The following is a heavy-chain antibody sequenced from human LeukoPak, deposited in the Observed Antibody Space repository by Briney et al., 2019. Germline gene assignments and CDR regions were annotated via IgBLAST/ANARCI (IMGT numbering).Heavy chain of an antibody. CDR2: INHSGSP. J-gene: IGHJ5*02. Sequence: PSETLSLTCTVSGGSISSSYYYWGWIRQPPGKGLEWIGEINHSGSPNYSPSFKSRVTISADTSKNQFSLSLRSVTAADTAVYYCVRGPGIPVAASWGQGTLVTVSS. D-gene: IGHD6-19*01. CDR3: VRGPGIPVAAS. CDR1: GGSISSSYYY. V-gene: IGHV4-39*07.